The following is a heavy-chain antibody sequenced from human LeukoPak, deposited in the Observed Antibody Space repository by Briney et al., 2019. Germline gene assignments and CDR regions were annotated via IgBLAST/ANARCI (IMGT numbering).Heavy chain of an antibody. CDR3: AKGITVMMVAPGY. Sequence: GGSLRLSCAASGFTVSSNYMTWVRQAPGKGLEWVSVIYSNNTTSYADSVKGRFTISRDKSKNTLYLQMNSLRAEDTAVYYCAKGITVMMVAPGYWGQGTLVTVSS. V-gene: IGHV3-53*01. CDR2: IYSNNTT. CDR1: GFTVSSNY. J-gene: IGHJ4*02. D-gene: IGHD3-22*01.